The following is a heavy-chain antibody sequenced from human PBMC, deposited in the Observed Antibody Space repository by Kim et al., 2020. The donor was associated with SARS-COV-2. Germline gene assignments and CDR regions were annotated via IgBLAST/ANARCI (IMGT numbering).Heavy chain of an antibody. V-gene: IGHV3-30*18. D-gene: IGHD3-3*01. CDR2: ISYDGSNK. J-gene: IGHJ6*02. CDR1: GFTFSSYG. Sequence: GGSLRLSCAASGFTFSSYGMHWVRQAPGKGLEWVAVISYDGSNKYYADSVKGRFTISRDNSKNTLYLQMNSLRAEDTAVYYCAKDIIRFLEWLPDYYYYGMDVWGQGTTVTVSS. CDR3: AKDIIRFLEWLPDYYYYGMDV.